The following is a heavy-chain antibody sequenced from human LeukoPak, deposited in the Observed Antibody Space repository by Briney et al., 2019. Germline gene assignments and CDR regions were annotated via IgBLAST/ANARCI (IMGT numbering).Heavy chain of an antibody. CDR1: GFNFGDFL. CDR3: VKEAAFFHSSGGFHIQLGH. D-gene: IGHD3-10*01. J-gene: IGHJ4*02. CDR2: ITGDATQT. Sequence: GGSLRLSCAASGFNFGDFLMTWVRQAPGKGLEWVASITGDATQTFFADSVKGRFTISRDNSRNILYLDLASLRAEDAALYYCVKEAAFFHSSGGFHIQLGHWGQGTLVTVSS. V-gene: IGHV3-23*01.